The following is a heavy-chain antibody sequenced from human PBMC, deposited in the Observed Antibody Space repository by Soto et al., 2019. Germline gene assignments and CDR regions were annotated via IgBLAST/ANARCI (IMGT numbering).Heavy chain of an antibody. Sequence: QVQLVESGGGLVKPGGSLRLSRAASGFTFSDYYMSWIRQAPGKGLEWVSYISSSSSYTNYADSVKGRFTISRDNAKNSLYLQMNSLRAEDTAVYYCARGRSGVMSDFDYWGQGTLVTVSS. J-gene: IGHJ4*02. CDR1: GFTFSDYY. D-gene: IGHD2-21*01. CDR2: ISSSSSYT. V-gene: IGHV3-11*06. CDR3: ARGRSGVMSDFDY.